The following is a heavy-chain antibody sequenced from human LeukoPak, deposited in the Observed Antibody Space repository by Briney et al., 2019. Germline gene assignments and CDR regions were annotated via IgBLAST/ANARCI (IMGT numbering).Heavy chain of an antibody. CDR2: IWYDGSNK. J-gene: IGHJ4*02. Sequence: PGRSLRLSCAASGFTFSSYGMHWVRQAPGKGLEWVAVIWYDGSNKYYADSVKGRFTISRDNSKNTLYLQMNSLRAEDTAVYYCAKDDSSGYYHAPFDYWGQGTLVTVSS. V-gene: IGHV3-33*06. CDR1: GFTFSSYG. CDR3: AKDDSSGYYHAPFDY. D-gene: IGHD3-22*01.